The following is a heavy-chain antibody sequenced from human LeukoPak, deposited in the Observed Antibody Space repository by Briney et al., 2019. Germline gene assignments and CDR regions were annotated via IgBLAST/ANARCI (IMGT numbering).Heavy chain of an antibody. Sequence: GGSLRLSCAASGFTFSSYWMSWARQAPGQGLEWVANIKQDGSEKYYVDSSKGRFTIFRDNAKTSLYLQMNSLRAEDTAVYYRARHLSGVTGYTYGRGIDYWGQGTLVTVSS. J-gene: IGHJ4*02. D-gene: IGHD5-18*01. V-gene: IGHV3-7*01. CDR2: IKQDGSEK. CDR1: GFTFSSYW. CDR3: ARHLSGVTGYTYGRGIDY.